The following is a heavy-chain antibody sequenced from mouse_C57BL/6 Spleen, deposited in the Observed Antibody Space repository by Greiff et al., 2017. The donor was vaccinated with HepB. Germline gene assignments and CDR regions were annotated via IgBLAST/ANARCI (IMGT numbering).Heavy chain of an antibody. J-gene: IGHJ2*01. V-gene: IGHV5-9-1*02. Sequence: EVKLVESGDGLVKPGASLKLSCAASGFTFSSYAMSWVCQTPEKRLEWVAYISSGGDYIYYADTVKGRFTISRDNARNTLYLQMSSLKSEDTAMYYCTREDGYDLYFGYWGQGTTLTVSS. CDR3: TREDGYDLYFGY. CDR1: GFTFSSYA. D-gene: IGHD2-2*01. CDR2: ISSGGDYI.